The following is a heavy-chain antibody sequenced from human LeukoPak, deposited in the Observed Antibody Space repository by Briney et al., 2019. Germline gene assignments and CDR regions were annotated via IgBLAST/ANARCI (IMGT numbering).Heavy chain of an antibody. CDR1: GFTFSNYW. J-gene: IGHJ4*02. CDR3: ASGRQLGY. Sequence: HSGGSLRLSCAASGFTFSNYWMSWVRQAPGKGLEWVANIKQDGSEKYYVDSMKGRFTISRDNDKNSLYLQMNSLRAEDAAVYYCASGRQLGYWGQGTLVTVSS. CDR2: IKQDGSEK. V-gene: IGHV3-7*01. D-gene: IGHD6-13*01.